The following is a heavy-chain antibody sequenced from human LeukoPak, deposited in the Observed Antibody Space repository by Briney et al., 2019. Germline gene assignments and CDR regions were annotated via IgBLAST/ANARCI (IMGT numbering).Heavy chain of an antibody. CDR1: GYTFTGYY. V-gene: IGHV1-2*02. CDR2: INPNSGGT. J-gene: IGHJ4*02. CDR3: ARALGYSGYDYGY. D-gene: IGHD5-12*01. Sequence: ASVKVSCKASGYTFTGYYMHWVRQAPGQGLEWMGWINPNSGGTNYAQKFQGRVTMTRDTSISTAYMELSRLRSDDTAVYHCARALGYSGYDYGYWGQGTLVTVSS.